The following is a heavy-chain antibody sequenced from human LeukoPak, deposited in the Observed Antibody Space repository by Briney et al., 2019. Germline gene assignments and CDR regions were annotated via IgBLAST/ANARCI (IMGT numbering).Heavy chain of an antibody. D-gene: IGHD3-9*01. V-gene: IGHV4-4*02. J-gene: IGHJ6*02. CDR2: IYHSGST. CDR1: GGSISSSNW. CDR3: ARHTDYDILTGYYYYYGMDV. Sequence: SGTLSLTCAVSGGSISSSNWWSWVRQPPGKGLEWIGEIYHSGSTNYNPSLKSRVTISVDKSKNQFSLKLSSVTAADTAVYYCARHTDYDILTGYYYYYGMDVWGQGTTVTVSS.